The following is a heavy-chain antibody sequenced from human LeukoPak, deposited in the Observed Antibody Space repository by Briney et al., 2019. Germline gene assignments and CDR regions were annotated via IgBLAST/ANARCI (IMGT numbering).Heavy chain of an antibody. CDR2: IFSSGST. V-gene: IGHV4-59*08. D-gene: IGHD3-22*01. CDR1: GGSISGYY. Sequence: SETLSLTCTVSGGSISGYYWSWIRQPAGKGLEWIGYIFSSGSTNYNPSLKSRVTISEDTSVNQFSLKLSSVTAADTAVYYCARHYYDRSDSYSFDYWGQGTLVTVSS. J-gene: IGHJ4*02. CDR3: ARHYYDRSDSYSFDY.